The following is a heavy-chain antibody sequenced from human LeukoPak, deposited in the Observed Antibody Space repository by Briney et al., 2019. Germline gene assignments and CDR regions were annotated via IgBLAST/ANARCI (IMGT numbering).Heavy chain of an antibody. D-gene: IGHD2-2*02. CDR1: NYDFSDYA. CDR3: ARDTKDIVVVPAAIMERSGAAFDI. J-gene: IGHJ3*02. Sequence: ASVKVSCKASNYDFSDYAIIWVRQAPGQGLEWMGWISAYNGNTNYAQKLQGRVTMTTDTSTSTAYMELRSLRSDDTAVYYCARDTKDIVVVPAAIMERSGAAFDIWGQGTMVTVSS. V-gene: IGHV1-18*01. CDR2: ISAYNGNT.